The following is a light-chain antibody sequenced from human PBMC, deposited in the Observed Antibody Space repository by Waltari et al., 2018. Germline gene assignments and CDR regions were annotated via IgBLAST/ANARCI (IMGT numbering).Light chain of an antibody. V-gene: IGKV3-20*01. CDR1: QSVDNNY. CDR2: GAS. J-gene: IGKJ4*01. CDR3: QHYVRFFPLT. Sequence: ELVLTQSPGTLSLSPGERATLSCRASQSVDNNYLAWYQQKPGQAPRLLIYGASNRAIGIPDRFSGSGSGTDFTLTIIRLEPEDFAVYYCQHYVRFFPLTFGGGTKVEIK.